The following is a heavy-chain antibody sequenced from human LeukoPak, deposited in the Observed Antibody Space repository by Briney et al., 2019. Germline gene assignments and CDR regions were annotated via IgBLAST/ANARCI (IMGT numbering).Heavy chain of an antibody. V-gene: IGHV4-61*10. J-gene: IGHJ4*02. D-gene: IGHD3-22*01. CDR2: LYSSENI. Sequence: PSETLSLTCTVSSGSFSNGISYWRWIRQPAGKGLEWIGLLYSSENINYNPSLKSRFTISLDTSKNQFSLKLSSVTAADTAVYYCARDRYYYDSSARYFDYWGQGTLVTVSS. CDR1: SGSFSNGISY. CDR3: ARDRYYYDSSARYFDY.